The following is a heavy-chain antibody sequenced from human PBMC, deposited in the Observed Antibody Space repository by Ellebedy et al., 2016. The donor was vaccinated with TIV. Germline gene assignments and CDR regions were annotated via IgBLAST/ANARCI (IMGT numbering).Heavy chain of an antibody. CDR1: GYTFSSYD. J-gene: IGHJ5*02. D-gene: IGHD4-23*01. CDR3: ARDYGGNSGWFDP. V-gene: IGHV1-8*03. CDR2: MNPNSGNT. Sequence: AASVKVSCKASGYTFSSYDINWVRQATGQGLEWMGWMNPNSGNTGYAQKFQGRITITRNTSIGTAYMELSSLRSEDTAVYYCARDYGGNSGWFDPWGQGTLVTVSS.